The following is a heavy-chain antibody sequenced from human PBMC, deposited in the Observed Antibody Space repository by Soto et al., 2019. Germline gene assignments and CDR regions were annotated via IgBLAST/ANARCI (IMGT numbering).Heavy chain of an antibody. CDR2: IFWNDER. Sequence: QVTLKESGPVLVKPTETLTLTCTVSGFSLSKARMGVSWIRQPPGKALEWLAHIFWNDERSYNTSLKSRLTISCDTSKSQVILTMTNVDPVDTGTYFCARALREGLPLYYFDSWGQGTLVTVSS. V-gene: IGHV2-26*01. CDR3: ARALREGLPLYYFDS. CDR1: GFSLSKARMG. D-gene: IGHD1-26*01. J-gene: IGHJ4*02.